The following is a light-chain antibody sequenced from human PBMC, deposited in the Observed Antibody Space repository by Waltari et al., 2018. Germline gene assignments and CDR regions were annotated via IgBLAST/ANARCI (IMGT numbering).Light chain of an antibody. J-gene: IGLJ2*01. V-gene: IGLV1-51*01. CDR3: ATWDNSLSEVV. CDR2: ANN. CDR1: ISNVGNYS. Sequence: QSVLTQPPSVSAAPGQRVTISCSGSISNVGNYSVSWYHQLPGTAPKLLIYANNKRPSGIPDRFSASKSGTSATLGITGLQIGDEADYYCATWDNSLSEVVFGGGTKLTVL.